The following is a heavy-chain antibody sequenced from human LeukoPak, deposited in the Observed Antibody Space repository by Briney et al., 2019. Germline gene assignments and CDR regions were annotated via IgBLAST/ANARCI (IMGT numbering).Heavy chain of an antibody. CDR2: INPNSGGT. Sequence: TSVKVSCKASGYTFTGYYMHWVRQAPGQGLEWMGWINPNSGGTNYAQKFQGRVTMTRDTSISTAYMELSRLRSDDTAVYYCARGLGSSSWFDPWGQGTLVTVSS. D-gene: IGHD6-13*01. J-gene: IGHJ5*02. CDR3: ARGLGSSSWFDP. CDR1: GYTFTGYY. V-gene: IGHV1-2*02.